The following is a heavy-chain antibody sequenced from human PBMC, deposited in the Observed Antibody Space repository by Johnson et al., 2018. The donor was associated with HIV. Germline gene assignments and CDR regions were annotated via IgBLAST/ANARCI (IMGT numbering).Heavy chain of an antibody. Sequence: VQLVESGGGLVQPGGSLRLSCAASGFTFSSYWMSWVRQAPGKGLEWVANIKQDGSEEYYVDSMEGRFTISRDNAKNSLHLQMNSLRAEDTAVYYCAREVTDSGYYVYAFDIWGQGTMVTVSS. J-gene: IGHJ3*02. D-gene: IGHD5-12*01. V-gene: IGHV3-7*01. CDR3: AREVTDSGYYVYAFDI. CDR1: GFTFSSYW. CDR2: IKQDGSEE.